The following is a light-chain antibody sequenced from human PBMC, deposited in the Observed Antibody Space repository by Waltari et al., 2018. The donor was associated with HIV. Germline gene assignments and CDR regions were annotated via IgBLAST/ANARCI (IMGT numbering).Light chain of an antibody. CDR3: AAWGNSLSLL. Sequence: QSVLTQPPSASGTPGQRVTISCSGSSSNIGSNYVYWYQQLPGTAPKLLLYRNNQRPSGVTDRFSGSKSGISASLAISGLRSEDEADYYCAAWGNSLSLLFGGGTKLTVL. V-gene: IGLV1-47*01. CDR2: RNN. CDR1: SSNIGSNY. J-gene: IGLJ2*01.